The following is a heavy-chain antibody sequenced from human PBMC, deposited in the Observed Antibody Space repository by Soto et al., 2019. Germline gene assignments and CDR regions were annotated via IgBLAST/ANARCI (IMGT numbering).Heavy chain of an antibody. D-gene: IGHD3-3*01. CDR3: ARDRSLNFAVPPYGMDV. CDR2: IDESGGTT. CDR1: GFMFSDHA. V-gene: IGHV3-48*03. J-gene: IGHJ6*02. Sequence: PGGSLRLSCVVSGFMFSDHAMNWVRHAPGKGPEWISRIDESGGTTSYADSVKGRFTISRDNTRDSLHLHMSNLRAEDTAIYYCARDRSLNFAVPPYGMDVWGPGTTVTVSS.